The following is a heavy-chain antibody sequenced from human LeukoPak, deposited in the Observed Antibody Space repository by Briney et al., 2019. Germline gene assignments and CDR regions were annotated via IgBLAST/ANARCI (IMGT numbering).Heavy chain of an antibody. CDR1: GYTFTGYY. CDR3: ARDAEDIVVVTSYYMDV. Sequence: GASVKVSCKASGYTFTGYYMHWVRQAPGQGLEWMGWINPNSAGTNYAQKFQGRVTMTSDTSISTAYMELSRLRSDDTAVYYCARDAEDIVVVTSYYMDVWGKGTTVTVSS. CDR2: INPNSAGT. D-gene: IGHD2-2*01. V-gene: IGHV1-2*02. J-gene: IGHJ6*03.